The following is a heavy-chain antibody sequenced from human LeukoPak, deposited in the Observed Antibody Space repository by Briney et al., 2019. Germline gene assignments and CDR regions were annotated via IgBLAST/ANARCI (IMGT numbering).Heavy chain of an antibody. V-gene: IGHV3-23*01. Sequence: GSLTLSCAASGLTFSTFAMSWVRLAPGKGLEWVSGIETSRGGTFYADSVKGRFTISRDNSKNTLYLQMSSLRAEDTAIYYCAKDYPMASGSPATPSFFDYWGQGILVTVSS. CDR1: GLTFSTFA. CDR3: AKDYPMASGSPATPSFFDY. D-gene: IGHD3-10*01. J-gene: IGHJ4*02. CDR2: IETSRGGT.